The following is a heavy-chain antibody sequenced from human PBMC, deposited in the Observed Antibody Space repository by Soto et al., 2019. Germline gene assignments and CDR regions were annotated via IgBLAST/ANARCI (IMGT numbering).Heavy chain of an antibody. D-gene: IGHD3-22*01. CDR1: GFTFSSYW. CDR3: ARADSSGYYYYYGMDV. Sequence: TGGSLRLSCAASGFTFSSYWMSWVRQAPGKGLEWVANIKQDGSEKYYVDSVKGRFTISRDNAKNSLYLQMNSLRAEDTAVYYCARADSSGYYYYYGMDVWGQGTTVTVSS. V-gene: IGHV3-7*03. CDR2: IKQDGSEK. J-gene: IGHJ6*02.